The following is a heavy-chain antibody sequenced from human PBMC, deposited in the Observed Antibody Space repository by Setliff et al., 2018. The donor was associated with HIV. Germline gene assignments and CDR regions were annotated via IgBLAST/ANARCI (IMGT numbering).Heavy chain of an antibody. V-gene: IGHV4-4*07. D-gene: IGHD1-26*01. CDR2: IFTSGTI. CDR3: ATDVGATNRFDY. Sequence: SETLSLTCSVSGDSISRHDWSWIRRPAGKGLEWIGRIFTSGTINTNLSLRSRVTMSVDTSKNRIYLKMNSVTAADTAVYYCATDVGATNRFDYWGQGILVTSPQ. CDR1: GDSISRHD. J-gene: IGHJ4*02.